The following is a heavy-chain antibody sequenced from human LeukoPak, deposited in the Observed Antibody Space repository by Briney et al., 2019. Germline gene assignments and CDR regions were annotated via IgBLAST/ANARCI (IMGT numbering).Heavy chain of an antibody. CDR1: GGSFSGYY. Sequence: ASETLSLTCAVYGGSFSGYYWSWIRQPPGKGLEWIGEINHSGSTNYNPSLKSRVTISVDTSKNQFSLKLSSVTAADTAVYYCARGRYYYSQRYYYYMDVWGKGTTVTVSS. D-gene: IGHD3-10*01. CDR2: INHSGST. CDR3: ARGRYYYSQRYYYYMDV. J-gene: IGHJ6*03. V-gene: IGHV4-34*01.